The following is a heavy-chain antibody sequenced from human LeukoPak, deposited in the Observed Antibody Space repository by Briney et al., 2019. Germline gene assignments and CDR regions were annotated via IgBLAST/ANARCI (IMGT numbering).Heavy chain of an antibody. J-gene: IGHJ4*02. CDR1: GFTINDYG. V-gene: IGHV3-23*01. CDR3: VRSLDC. Sequence: GGSLRLSCAFSGFTINDYGVNWVRQAPGKGLEWVSVIAGSDGFTQYADSVKGRFTISRDNSKNTVYLQMNRLRVEDTALYYCVRSLDCWGQGTLVTVSS. CDR2: IAGSDGFT.